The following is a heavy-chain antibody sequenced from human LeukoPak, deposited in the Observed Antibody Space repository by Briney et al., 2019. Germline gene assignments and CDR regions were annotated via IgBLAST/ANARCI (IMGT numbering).Heavy chain of an antibody. CDR2: ISYDGSNK. D-gene: IGHD3-9*01. V-gene: IGHV3-30-3*01. CDR1: RFTFSSYA. CDR3: ANQLRYFDWLLVEDYYYGMDV. Sequence: GGSLRLSCVASRFTFSSYAMHWVRQAPGKGLKWVAVISYDGSNKYYADSVKGRFTISRDNSKNTLYLQMNSLRAEDTAVYYCANQLRYFDWLLVEDYYYGMDVWGQGTTVTVSS. J-gene: IGHJ6*02.